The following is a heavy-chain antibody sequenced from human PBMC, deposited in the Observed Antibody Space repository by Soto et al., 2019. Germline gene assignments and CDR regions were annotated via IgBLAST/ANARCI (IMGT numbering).Heavy chain of an antibody. V-gene: IGHV4-59*01. CDR3: ARVYGGYLDY. D-gene: IGHD2-15*01. Sequence: QVQLKESGPGLVKPSETVSLTCTVSGDSISSYYWSWIRQPPGKGLEWIGYIYYSGSTNYNPSLKSRVTTSVDTSKNQFSLKLSSVTAADTAVYYCARVYGGYLDYWGQGTLVTVSS. CDR2: IYYSGST. CDR1: GDSISSYY. J-gene: IGHJ4*02.